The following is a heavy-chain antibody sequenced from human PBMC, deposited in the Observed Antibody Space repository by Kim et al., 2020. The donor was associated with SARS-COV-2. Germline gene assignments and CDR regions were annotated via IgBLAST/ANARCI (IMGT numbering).Heavy chain of an antibody. CDR2: ISWNSGSI. Sequence: GGSLRLSCAASGFTFGDYAMHWVRQAPGKGLEWVSGISWNSGSIGYADSVKGRFTISRDNAKNSLYLQMNSLRAEDTALYYCATVDTAMVYYYGMDVWGQGTTVTVSS. J-gene: IGHJ6*02. CDR3: ATVDTAMVYYYGMDV. CDR1: GFTFGDYA. V-gene: IGHV3-9*01. D-gene: IGHD5-18*01.